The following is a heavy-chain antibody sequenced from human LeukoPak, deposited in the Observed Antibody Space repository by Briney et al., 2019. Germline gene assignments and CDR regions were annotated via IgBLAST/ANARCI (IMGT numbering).Heavy chain of an antibody. V-gene: IGHV3-7*03. CDR3: AKDLDYYSGSSDC. Sequence: GGSLRLSCAASGFTFSSYWMSWVRQAPGKGLEWVANIKQDGSEKYYVDSVKGRFTISRDNAKNSLYLQMNSLRAEDTAVYSCAKDLDYYSGSSDCWGQGTLVTVSS. J-gene: IGHJ4*02. CDR2: IKQDGSEK. CDR1: GFTFSSYW. D-gene: IGHD3-10*01.